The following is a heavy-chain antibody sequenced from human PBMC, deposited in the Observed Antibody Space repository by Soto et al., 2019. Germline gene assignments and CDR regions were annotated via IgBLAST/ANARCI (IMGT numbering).Heavy chain of an antibody. J-gene: IGHJ4*02. Sequence: VQLLESGGGLVQPGGSLRLSCAASGFTFSSYAMSWVRQAPGKGLEWVSAISGSGGSTYYADSVKGRFTISRDNSKNTLYLQMNSLRAEDTAVYYCALDYDSSGYYYGFDYWGQGTLVTVSS. CDR1: GFTFSSYA. D-gene: IGHD3-22*01. V-gene: IGHV3-23*01. CDR2: ISGSGGST. CDR3: ALDYDSSGYYYGFDY.